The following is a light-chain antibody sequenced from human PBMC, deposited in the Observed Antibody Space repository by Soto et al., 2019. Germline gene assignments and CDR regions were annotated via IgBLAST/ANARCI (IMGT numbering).Light chain of an antibody. Sequence: EIVMTQSPATLSVSPGESSTLSGRASQSVSSNLAWYQQKPGQAPRLLIYGASTRATGIPARFSGSGSGTEFTLTISSLQSEDFAVYYCQQYNNWLTWTFGQGTKVDIK. CDR3: QQYNNWLTWT. CDR1: QSVSSN. J-gene: IGKJ1*01. CDR2: GAS. V-gene: IGKV3-15*01.